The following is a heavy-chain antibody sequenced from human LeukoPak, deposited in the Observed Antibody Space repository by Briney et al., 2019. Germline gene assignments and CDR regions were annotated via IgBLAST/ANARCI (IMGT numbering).Heavy chain of an antibody. V-gene: IGHV4-59*12. D-gene: IGHD3-16*01. CDR2: IYHSGNT. Sequence: SETLSLTCTVSGGSISSYYWSWIRQPPGKGLEWIGYIYHSGNTYYNPSLKSRVTISVDRSKNQFSLKLSSVTAADTAVYYCARREAIMEFDYWGQGTLVTVSS. CDR1: GGSISSYY. CDR3: ARREAIMEFDY. J-gene: IGHJ4*02.